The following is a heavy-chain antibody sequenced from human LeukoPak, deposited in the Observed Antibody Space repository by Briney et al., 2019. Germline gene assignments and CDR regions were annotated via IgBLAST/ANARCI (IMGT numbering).Heavy chain of an antibody. D-gene: IGHD2-2*01. CDR2: IYYSGST. J-gene: IGHJ5*02. CDR3: ARDVPAAAGNWFDP. V-gene: IGHV4-59*01. Sequence: PSETLSLACTVSGGSISSYYWSWIRQPPGKGLEWIGYIYYSGSTNYNPSLKSRVTISVDTSKNQFSLKLSSVTAADTAVYYCARDVPAAAGNWFDPWGRGTLVTVSS. CDR1: GGSISSYY.